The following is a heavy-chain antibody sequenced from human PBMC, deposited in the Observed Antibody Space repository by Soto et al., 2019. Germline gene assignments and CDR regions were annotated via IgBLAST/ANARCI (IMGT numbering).Heavy chain of an antibody. V-gene: IGHV1-2*04. CDR1: GYTFTGYY. CDR2: INSNSGGT. D-gene: IGHD6-13*01. CDR3: ARDGRAAAGLDY. Sequence: RSAVKVPCKASGYTFTGYYMHWVRQAPAQGREWMGWINSNSGGTNYAQKFQGWVTMTRDTSISKAYMELSRLRSDDTAVYYCARDGRAAAGLDYWGQGTLVTVSS. J-gene: IGHJ4*02.